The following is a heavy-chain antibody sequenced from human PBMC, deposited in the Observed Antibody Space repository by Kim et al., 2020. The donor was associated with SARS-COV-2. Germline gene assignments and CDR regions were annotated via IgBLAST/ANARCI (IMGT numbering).Heavy chain of an antibody. Sequence: SETLSLTCTVSGGSISSYYWSWIRQPPGKGLEWIGYIYYSGSTNYNPSLKSRVTISVDTSKNQFSLKLSSVTAADTAVYYCARDAQVVGYYYYGMDVWGQGTTVTVSS. J-gene: IGHJ6*02. D-gene: IGHD2-21*01. CDR1: GGSISSYY. CDR3: ARDAQVVGYYYYGMDV. CDR2: IYYSGST. V-gene: IGHV4-59*01.